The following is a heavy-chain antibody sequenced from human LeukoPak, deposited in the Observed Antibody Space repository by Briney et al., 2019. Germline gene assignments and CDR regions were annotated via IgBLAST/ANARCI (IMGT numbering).Heavy chain of an antibody. J-gene: IGHJ4*02. CDR2: IQFDASKK. CDR3: AKERIMITFGGVIVIPYYFDY. Sequence: GGSLRLSCAASGFNFNMYGMDWVRQAPGKGLEWVAFIQFDASKKSYADSVKGRFTISRDNSRNTLDLQMNSLRPEDTAVYYCAKERIMITFGGVIVIPYYFDYWGQGTLVTVSS. D-gene: IGHD3-16*02. V-gene: IGHV3-30*02. CDR1: GFNFNMYG.